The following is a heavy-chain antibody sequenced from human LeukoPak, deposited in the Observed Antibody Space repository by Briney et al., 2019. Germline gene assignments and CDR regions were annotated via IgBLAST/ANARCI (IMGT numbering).Heavy chain of an antibody. CDR2: INPNSGGT. Sequence: ASVKVFCMASGYTFTGYYMHWVRQAPGQGLEWMGWINPNSGGTNYAQKFQGRVTMTRDTSISTAYMELSRLRSDDTAVYYCARGTGYSSPFDYWGQGTLVTVSS. V-gene: IGHV1-2*02. CDR3: ARGTGYSSPFDY. D-gene: IGHD6-13*01. J-gene: IGHJ4*02. CDR1: GYTFTGYY.